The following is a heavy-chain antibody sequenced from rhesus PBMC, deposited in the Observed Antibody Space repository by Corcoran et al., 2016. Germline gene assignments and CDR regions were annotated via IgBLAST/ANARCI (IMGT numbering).Heavy chain of an antibody. J-gene: IGHJ4*01. V-gene: IGHV4-127*01. Sequence: QVQLQESGPGLVKPSETLSLTGAVSGYSISSGYCWGWFLQPPGKGLEWIGQIYGGSGNTYYNPSLKSRVTVSKDTSKNQFSLKLSSVTAADTAVYYCARGATAPDYWGQGVLVTVSS. CDR2: IYGGSGNT. D-gene: IGHD1-1*01. CDR1: GYSISSGYC. CDR3: ARGATAPDY.